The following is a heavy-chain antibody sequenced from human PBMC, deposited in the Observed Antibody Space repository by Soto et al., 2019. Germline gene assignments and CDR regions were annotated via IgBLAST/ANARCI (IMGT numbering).Heavy chain of an antibody. CDR1: GGSFSGYY. D-gene: IGHD3-3*01. CDR2: INHSGST. J-gene: IGHJ4*02. Sequence: SETLSLTCAVYGGSFSGYYWSWIRQPPGKGLEWIGEINHSGSTNYNPSLKSRVTISVDTSKNQFSLKLSSVTAADTAVYYCARTHRGEYYDFWSGYYTRPLNYFDYWGQGNLVTVSS. V-gene: IGHV4-34*01. CDR3: ARTHRGEYYDFWSGYYTRPLNYFDY.